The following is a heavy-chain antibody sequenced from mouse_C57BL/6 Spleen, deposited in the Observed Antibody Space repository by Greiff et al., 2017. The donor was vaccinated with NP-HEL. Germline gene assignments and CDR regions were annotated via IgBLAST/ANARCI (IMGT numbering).Heavy chain of an antibody. D-gene: IGHD2-4*01. CDR3: ARRGIYYDYDAFAY. Sequence: QVHVKQPGTELVKPGASVKLSCKASGYTFTSYWMHWVKQRPGQGLEWIGNINPSNGGTNYNEKFKSKATLTVDKSSSTAYMQLSSLTSEYSAVYYCARRGIYYDYDAFAYWGQGTLVTVSA. CDR1: GYTFTSYW. V-gene: IGHV1-53*01. J-gene: IGHJ3*01. CDR2: INPSNGGT.